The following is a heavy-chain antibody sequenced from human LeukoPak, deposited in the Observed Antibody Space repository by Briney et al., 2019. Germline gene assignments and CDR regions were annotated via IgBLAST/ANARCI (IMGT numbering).Heavy chain of an antibody. CDR2: IYYSGST. CDR3: ARTDPGYCDFWSGYSGFDY. CDR1: GGSFSGYY. D-gene: IGHD3-3*01. J-gene: IGHJ4*02. V-gene: IGHV4-59*01. Sequence: PSETLSLTCAVYGGSFSGYYWSWIRQPPGKGLEWTGYIYYSGSTNYNPSLKSRVTISVDTSKNQFPLKLSSVTAADTAVYYCARTDPGYCDFWSGYSGFDYWGQGTLVTVSS.